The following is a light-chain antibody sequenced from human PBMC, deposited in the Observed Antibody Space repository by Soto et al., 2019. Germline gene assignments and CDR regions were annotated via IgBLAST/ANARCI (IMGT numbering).Light chain of an antibody. V-gene: IGKV1-5*03. J-gene: IGKJ1*01. Sequence: DIQMTQSPSTLSGSVGDRVTITCRASQTISSWLAWYQQKPGKAPKLLIYKASTLKSGVPSRFSGSGSGTEFTLTISSLQPDDFATYYCQHYNSYSEALGQGNKV. CDR2: KAS. CDR1: QTISSW. CDR3: QHYNSYSEA.